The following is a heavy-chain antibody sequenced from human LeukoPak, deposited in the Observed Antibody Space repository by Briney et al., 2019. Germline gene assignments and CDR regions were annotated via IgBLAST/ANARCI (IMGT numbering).Heavy chain of an antibody. Sequence: GGSLRLSCAASAFTFSSYWMSWVRQAPGKGLEWVANIKQDGSEKYYVDSAKGRFTISRDNAKNSLYLQMNSLRAEDTAVYFCARAGLLYTFDIWGQGTMVTVSS. CDR1: AFTFSSYW. CDR3: ARAGLLYTFDI. V-gene: IGHV3-7*02. CDR2: IKQDGSEK. J-gene: IGHJ3*02. D-gene: IGHD2-15*01.